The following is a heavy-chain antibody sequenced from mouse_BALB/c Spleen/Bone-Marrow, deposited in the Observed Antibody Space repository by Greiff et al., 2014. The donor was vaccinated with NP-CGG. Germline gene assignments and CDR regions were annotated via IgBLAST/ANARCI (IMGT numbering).Heavy chain of an antibody. D-gene: IGHD2-1*01. Sequence: EVQGVESGPDLVKPSQSLSLTCTVTGYSITSGYSWHWIRQFPGNKLEWMGYIHHGGSTNYNPSLRSRISITRDTSKNQFFLHLNSVTTEDTATYYCTSYGNYWYFDVWGAGTTVTVSS. CDR1: GYSITSGYS. CDR3: TSYGNYWYFDV. V-gene: IGHV3-1*02. CDR2: IHHGGST. J-gene: IGHJ1*01.